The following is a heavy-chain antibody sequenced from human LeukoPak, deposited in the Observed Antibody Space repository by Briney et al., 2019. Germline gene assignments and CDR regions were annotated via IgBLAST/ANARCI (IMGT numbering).Heavy chain of an antibody. J-gene: IGHJ3*02. CDR1: GYTFTSYG. V-gene: IGHV1-69*06. CDR2: IIPIFGTA. Sequence: ASVKVSCKASGYTFTSYGISWVRQAPGQGLEWMGGIIPIFGTANYAQKFQGRVTITADKSTSTAYMELSSLRSEDTAVYYCARTYYYDSSGYYPDAFDIWGQGTMVTVSS. CDR3: ARTYYYDSSGYYPDAFDI. D-gene: IGHD3-22*01.